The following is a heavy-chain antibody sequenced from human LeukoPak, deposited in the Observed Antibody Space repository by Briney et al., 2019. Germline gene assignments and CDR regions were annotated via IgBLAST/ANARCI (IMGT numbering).Heavy chain of an antibody. CDR2: MSKDGSKT. Sequence: GGSLRLSCAASGFTFSSYSMNWVRQAPGKGLEWVALMSKDGSKTYYADSVKGRFTISRDISKNTLYLQMNSLRAEDTALYFCAKSSGFGGLFDSWGQGTRVTVSS. D-gene: IGHD3-10*01. CDR3: AKSSGFGGLFDS. CDR1: GFTFSSYS. J-gene: IGHJ4*02. V-gene: IGHV3-30*18.